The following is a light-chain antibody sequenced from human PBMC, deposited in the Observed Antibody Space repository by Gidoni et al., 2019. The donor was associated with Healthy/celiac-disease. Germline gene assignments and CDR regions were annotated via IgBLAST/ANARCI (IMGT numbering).Light chain of an antibody. Sequence: SSELTQDPAVSVALGQTVRITCKGDSLRSYYASWYQQKPVQAPVLVIYGKNNRPSGIPDRFSGSSSGNTASLTITGAQAEDEADYYCNSRDSSGNHYVFGTGTKVTVL. CDR2: GKN. V-gene: IGLV3-19*01. CDR1: SLRSYY. J-gene: IGLJ1*01. CDR3: NSRDSSGNHYV.